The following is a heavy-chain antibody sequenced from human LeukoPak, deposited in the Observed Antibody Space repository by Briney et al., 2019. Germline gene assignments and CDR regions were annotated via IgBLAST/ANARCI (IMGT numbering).Heavy chain of an antibody. CDR1: GGTFSSYA. V-gene: IGHV1-69*06. CDR2: IIPIFGTA. D-gene: IGHD6-19*01. Sequence: GASVKVSCKASGGTFSSYAISWVRQAPGQGLEWMGGIIPIFGTANYAQKFQGRVTITADTSTSTAYMELRSLRSDDTAVYYCARLKWLVPDAFDIWGQGTMVTVSS. J-gene: IGHJ3*02. CDR3: ARLKWLVPDAFDI.